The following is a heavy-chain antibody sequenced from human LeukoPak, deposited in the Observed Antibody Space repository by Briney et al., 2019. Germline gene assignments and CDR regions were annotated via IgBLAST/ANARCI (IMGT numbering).Heavy chain of an antibody. CDR1: GGTFSSYA. D-gene: IGHD2-2*01. V-gene: IGHV1-69*01. J-gene: IGHJ6*02. CDR2: IIPIFGTA. CDR3: TSTPAAIRYYYYYGMDV. Sequence: SLKVSCKASGGTFSSYAISWVRQAPGQGLEWMGGIIPIFGTANYAQKFQGRVTITADESTSTAYMELSSLRSEDTAVYYCTSTPAAIRYYYYYGMDVWGQGTTVTVSS.